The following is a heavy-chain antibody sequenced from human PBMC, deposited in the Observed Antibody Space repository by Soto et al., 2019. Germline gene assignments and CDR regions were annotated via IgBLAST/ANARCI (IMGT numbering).Heavy chain of an antibody. CDR3: ANNGDGPYYGSGSYYFDD. J-gene: IGHJ4*02. D-gene: IGHD3-10*01. CDR1: GFTFSSYA. V-gene: IGHV3-23*01. CDR2: ISGSGGST. Sequence: EVQLLESGGGLVQPGGSLRLSCAASGFTFSSYAMSWVRQGPGKGLEWVSAISGSGGSTYYADSVKGRFTISRDNSKNTLYLQMNSLRAEDTAVYYCANNGDGPYYGSGSYYFDDWGQGTLVTVSS.